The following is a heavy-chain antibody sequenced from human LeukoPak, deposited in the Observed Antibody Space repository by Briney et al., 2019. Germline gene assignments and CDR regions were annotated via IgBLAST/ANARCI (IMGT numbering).Heavy chain of an antibody. Sequence: SETLSLTCTVSGYSINSGYYWGWIRQPPGKGLEWIGTIYHSGNTYYNPSLKSRVTISLDTSKNQFSLNLSSVTAADTAVYYCARAPAQYYDFWSGYRMGAFDYWGQGTLVTVSS. D-gene: IGHD3-3*01. J-gene: IGHJ4*02. CDR3: ARAPAQYYDFWSGYRMGAFDY. CDR1: GYSINSGYY. CDR2: IYHSGNT. V-gene: IGHV4-38-2*02.